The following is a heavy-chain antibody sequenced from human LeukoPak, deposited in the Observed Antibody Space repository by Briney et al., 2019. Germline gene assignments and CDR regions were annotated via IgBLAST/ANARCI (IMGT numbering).Heavy chain of an antibody. Sequence: SETPSLTCTVSGSSIINTYYWGWVRQSPGKGLEWIGSIHHSGNRFESGSTHYNPSLRSRVTVSADTSKNQFSLTLTSVTAADTAVYYCARRNGAIDYWGQGTLVTVSS. J-gene: IGHJ4*02. CDR2: IHHSGNRFESGST. CDR3: ARRNGAIDY. D-gene: IGHD2-8*01. V-gene: IGHV4-28*01. CDR1: GSSIINTYY.